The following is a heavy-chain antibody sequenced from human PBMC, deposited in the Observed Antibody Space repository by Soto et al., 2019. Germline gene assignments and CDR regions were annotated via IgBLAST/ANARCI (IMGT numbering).Heavy chain of an antibody. D-gene: IGHD3-9*01. Sequence: SVKVSCKASGDTFSRYTFSWVRQAPGQGLEWMGGIVPNFGTPNYAPTFQDRVAITADESTNTAYMEINGLTSEDTAIYYCARGGYIDPSRHFDVWGQGTLVTSPQ. CDR3: ARGGYIDPSRHFDV. CDR2: IVPNFGTP. CDR1: GDTFSRYT. V-gene: IGHV1-69*13. J-gene: IGHJ1*01.